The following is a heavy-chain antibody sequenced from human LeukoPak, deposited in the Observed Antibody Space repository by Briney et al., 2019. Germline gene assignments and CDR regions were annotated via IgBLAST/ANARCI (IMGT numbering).Heavy chain of an antibody. V-gene: IGHV3-21*01. CDR1: GFTFSSYS. J-gene: IGHJ5*02. D-gene: IGHD3-10*01. CDR3: AREPYYGSGSPIDWFDP. Sequence: GGSLRLSCAASGFTFSSYSMNWVRQAPGKGLEWVSSISSSSSYIYYADSVKGRFTISRDNAKNSLYLQMNSLRAEDTAVYYCAREPYYGSGSPIDWFDPWGQGTLSPSPQ. CDR2: ISSSSSYI.